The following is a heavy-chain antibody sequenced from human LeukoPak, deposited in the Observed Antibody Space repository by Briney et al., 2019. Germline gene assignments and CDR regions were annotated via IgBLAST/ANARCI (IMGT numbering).Heavy chain of an antibody. V-gene: IGHV4-39*07. Sequence: SETLSLTCTVSGGSISSGGYYWSWIRQPPGKGLEWIGEINHSGSTNYSPSLKSRVTISVDTSKDQFSLKLSSVTAADTAVYYCARAPSTSLGNDYWGQGTLVTVSS. J-gene: IGHJ4*02. D-gene: IGHD2-2*01. CDR1: GGSISSGGYY. CDR3: ARAPSTSLGNDY. CDR2: INHSGST.